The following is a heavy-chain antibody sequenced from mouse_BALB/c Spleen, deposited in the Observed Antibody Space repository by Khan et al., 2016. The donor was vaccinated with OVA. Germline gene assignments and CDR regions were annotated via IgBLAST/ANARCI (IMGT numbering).Heavy chain of an antibody. CDR3: ARRGLRWDFDY. CDR2: INPSTAYT. J-gene: IGHJ2*01. D-gene: IGHD1-1*01. V-gene: IGHV1-7*01. CDR1: GYTFINYW. Sequence: QVQLKQSGAELAKPGASVKMSCKASGYTFINYWILWVKQRPGQGLEWIGYINPSTAYTEYNQNFKDKATLTADKSSSTAYMQLSSLTSEDSAVYYCARRGLRWDFDYWGQGTTLTVS.